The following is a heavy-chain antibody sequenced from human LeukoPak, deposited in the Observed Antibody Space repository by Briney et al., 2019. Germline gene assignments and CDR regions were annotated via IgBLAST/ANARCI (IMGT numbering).Heavy chain of an antibody. J-gene: IGHJ5*02. CDR1: GGSISSSSYY. D-gene: IGHD2-2*01. CDR2: IYYSGST. CDR3: ARHSYANPNWFDP. V-gene: IGHV4-39*01. Sequence: SETLSLTCTVSGGSISSSSYYWGWIRQPPGKGLEWIGSIYYSGSTYYNPSLKSRVTISVDTSKNQFSLKLSSVTAADTAVYYCARHSYANPNWFDPWGQGTLVTVSS.